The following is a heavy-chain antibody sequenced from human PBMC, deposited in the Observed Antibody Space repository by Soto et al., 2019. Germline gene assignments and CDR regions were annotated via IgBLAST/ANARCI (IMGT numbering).Heavy chain of an antibody. CDR1: GGSFSGYY. D-gene: IGHD6-13*01. CDR3: ARGRGTYSSPRKGDY. CDR2: INHSGST. J-gene: IGHJ4*02. V-gene: IGHV4-34*01. Sequence: SETLSLTCAVYGGSFSGYYWSWIRQPPGKGLEWIGEINHSGSTNYNTSLKSRVTISVDTSKNQFSLKLSSVTAADTAVYYCARGRGTYSSPRKGDYWGQGTLVTVSS.